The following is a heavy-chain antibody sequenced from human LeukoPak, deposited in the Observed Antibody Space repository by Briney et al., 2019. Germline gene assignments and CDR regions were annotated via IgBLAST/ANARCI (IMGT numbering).Heavy chain of an antibody. V-gene: IGHV3-30-3*01. D-gene: IGHD3-22*01. Sequence: GGSLRLSCAASGFTFSIYAMHWVRQAPGKGLEWVAVISYDGSNEYYADSVKGRFTISRDNSKNTLYLQMNSQRAEDTAVYYCAKGQAYYYDSSGYVDYWGQGTLVTVSS. CDR1: GFTFSIYA. J-gene: IGHJ4*02. CDR3: AKGQAYYYDSSGYVDY. CDR2: ISYDGSNE.